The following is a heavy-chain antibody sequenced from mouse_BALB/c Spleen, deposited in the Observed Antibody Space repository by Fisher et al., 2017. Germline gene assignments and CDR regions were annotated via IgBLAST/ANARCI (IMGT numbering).Heavy chain of an antibody. J-gene: IGHJ4*01. V-gene: IGHV5-17*02. Sequence: RFTISRDNPKNTLFLQMTSLRSEDTAMYYCARGYYYGMDYWGQGTSVTVSS. CDR3: ARGYYYGMDY.